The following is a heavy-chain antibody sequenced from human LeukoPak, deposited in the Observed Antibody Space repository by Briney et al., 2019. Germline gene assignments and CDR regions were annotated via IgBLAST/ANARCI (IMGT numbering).Heavy chain of an antibody. Sequence: PSETLSLTCTVSGGSISSDYWSWIRQPPGKGLEWIGYIYYSGSTNYNPSLKSRVTISVDTSKNQFSLKLSSVTAADTAVYYCARAAHDSSGYYYEGEYYFDYWGQGTLVTVSS. D-gene: IGHD3-22*01. CDR1: GGSISSDY. J-gene: IGHJ4*02. CDR3: ARAAHDSSGYYYEGEYYFDY. CDR2: IYYSGST. V-gene: IGHV4-59*01.